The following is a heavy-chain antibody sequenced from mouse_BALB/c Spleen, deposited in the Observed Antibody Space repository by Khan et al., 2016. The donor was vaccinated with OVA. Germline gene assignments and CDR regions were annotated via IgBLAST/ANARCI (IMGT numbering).Heavy chain of an antibody. Sequence: VQLKQSGAELVKSGATLKLSCTASGLNIKDNYMPWLKQWPDQGLEWIGSIDPSNGYTKYAPKFKGKATITTDKSSNTLYLQISSLTSEYTAGYNLARMARKWGQGTTLTVSA. CDR2: IDPSNGYT. CDR1: GLNIKDNY. J-gene: IGHJ2*01. V-gene: IGHV14-3*02. CDR3: ARMARK.